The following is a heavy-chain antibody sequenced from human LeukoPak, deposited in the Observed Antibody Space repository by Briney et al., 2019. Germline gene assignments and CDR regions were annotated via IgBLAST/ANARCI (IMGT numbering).Heavy chain of an antibody. Sequence: SETLSLTCTVSGGSITSSSYYWGWIRQPPGKGLECIGSVYYSGSTYYNPSLKSRVTISVDTSKNLFSLKVSSVTAADTAVYYCARVGPYSSSIVGYYYYYMDVWGKGTTVTVSS. CDR2: VYYSGST. J-gene: IGHJ6*03. CDR1: GGSITSSSYY. D-gene: IGHD6-6*01. V-gene: IGHV4-39*01. CDR3: ARVGPYSSSIVGYYYYYMDV.